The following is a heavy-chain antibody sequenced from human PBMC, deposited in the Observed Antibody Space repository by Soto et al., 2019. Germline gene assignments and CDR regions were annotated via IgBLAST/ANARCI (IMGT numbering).Heavy chain of an antibody. CDR3: ARGRGLDV. J-gene: IGHJ6*02. V-gene: IGHV3-7*01. CDR1: GFTFSSVW. Sequence: PGGSLRLSCATSGFTFSSVWMSWVRQAPGKGLEWVANIKPDGSEKYYVDSVKGRFTISRGNAKNSLDLLMNSLRADDTAMYYCARGRGLDVWGQGTTVTVSS. CDR2: IKPDGSEK.